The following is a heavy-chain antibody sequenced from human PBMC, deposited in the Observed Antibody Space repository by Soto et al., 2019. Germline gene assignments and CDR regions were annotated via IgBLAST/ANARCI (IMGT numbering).Heavy chain of an antibody. D-gene: IGHD6-13*01. CDR2: ISGSGGST. CDR1: GFTFSSYA. CDR3: AKGSSPPWYYYYGMDV. J-gene: IGHJ6*02. Sequence: GGSLRLSCAASGFTFSSYAMSWVRQAPGKGLEWVSAISGSGGSTYYADSVKGRFTISRDNSKNTLYLQMNSLRAEDTAVYYCAKGSSPPWYYYYGMDVWGQGTTVTVSS. V-gene: IGHV3-23*01.